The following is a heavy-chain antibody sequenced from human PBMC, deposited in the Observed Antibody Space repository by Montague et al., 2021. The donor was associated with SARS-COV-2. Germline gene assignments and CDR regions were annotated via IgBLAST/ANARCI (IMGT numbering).Heavy chain of an antibody. CDR1: GGSFSGYY. D-gene: IGHD2-2*01. V-gene: IGHV4-34*01. CDR2: INHSGST. CDR3: ARARQDVVVPALGIGAYYYYYYMDV. J-gene: IGHJ6*03. Sequence: SETLSLTCAVYGGSFSGYYCSWIRQPRGKGLEWTGEINHSGSTNXNPSLKSRVTISVDTSKNQFSLKLSSVTAADTAVYYCARARQDVVVPALGIGAYYYYYYMDVWGKGTTVTVSS.